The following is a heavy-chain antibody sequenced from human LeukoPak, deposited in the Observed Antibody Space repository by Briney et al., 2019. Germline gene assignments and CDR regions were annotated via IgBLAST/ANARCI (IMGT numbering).Heavy chain of an antibody. CDR2: IHYTGKP. J-gene: IGHJ4*02. V-gene: IGHV4-59*11. Sequence: SETLSLTCSVSGGSISGHYWTWIRQPPGKGLEWIGQIHYTGKPDYNPSLKSRVTISVDTSKNQFSLKLSSVAAADTAVYYCAREASVGAAFDYWGQGTLVTVSS. CDR3: AREASVGAAFDY. CDR1: GGSISGHY. D-gene: IGHD2-15*01.